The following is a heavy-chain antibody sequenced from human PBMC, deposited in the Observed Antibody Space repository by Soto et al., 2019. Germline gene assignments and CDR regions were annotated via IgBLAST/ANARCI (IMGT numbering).Heavy chain of an antibody. V-gene: IGHV3-9*01. D-gene: IGHD2-21*02. CDR3: AKGVATAVPAFDY. J-gene: IGHJ4*02. CDR1: GFSFDDFV. CDR2: VSWNSGAK. Sequence: GGSLRLSCVASGFSFDDFVMNWVRQRPGKGLEWVSSVSWNSGAKLYADAVKGRFAISRDSAKKSVYLQMNSLRPDDTAFYYCAKGVATAVPAFDYWGQGTLVTVSS.